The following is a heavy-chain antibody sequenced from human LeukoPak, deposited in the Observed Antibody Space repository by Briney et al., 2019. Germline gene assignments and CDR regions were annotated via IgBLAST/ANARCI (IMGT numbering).Heavy chain of an antibody. V-gene: IGHV1-2*02. CDR3: VRDAIAAAGTGG. D-gene: IGHD6-13*01. J-gene: IGHJ4*02. Sequence: GASAKVSCKASGYTFTGYYMHWVRQAPGQGLEWMGWINPKSGGTNYAQNFQGRVTMTGDTSISTAYMELSGLRSDDRAVYYCVRDAIAAAGTGGWGQGTLVTASS. CDR1: GYTFTGYY. CDR2: INPKSGGT.